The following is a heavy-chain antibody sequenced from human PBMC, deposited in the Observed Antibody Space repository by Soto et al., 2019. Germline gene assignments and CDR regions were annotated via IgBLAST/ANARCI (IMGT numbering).Heavy chain of an antibody. D-gene: IGHD3-3*01. J-gene: IGHJ6*02. Sequence: GGSLRLSCAASGFTVSSNYMSWVRQAPGKGLEWVSVIYSGGSTYYADSVKGRFTISRDNSKNTLYLQTNSLRAEDTAVYYCARGPYYDFWSGSGMDVWGQGTTVTVSS. CDR3: ARGPYYDFWSGSGMDV. CDR2: IYSGGST. V-gene: IGHV3-53*01. CDR1: GFTVSSNY.